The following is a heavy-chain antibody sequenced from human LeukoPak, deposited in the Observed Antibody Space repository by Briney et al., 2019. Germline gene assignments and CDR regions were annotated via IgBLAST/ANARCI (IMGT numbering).Heavy chain of an antibody. J-gene: IGHJ4*02. CDR3: ARGASGYSYG. Sequence: GGSLSLSCAASGFTLCSYWMHWVRQPPGKGLVWVSRINSDGTSTSYADSVKGRFTISRDNAENTLYLQMNSLRAEDTAVYYCARGASGYSYGWGQGTLVTVSS. V-gene: IGHV3-74*01. CDR2: INSDGTST. D-gene: IGHD5-18*01. CDR1: GFTLCSYW.